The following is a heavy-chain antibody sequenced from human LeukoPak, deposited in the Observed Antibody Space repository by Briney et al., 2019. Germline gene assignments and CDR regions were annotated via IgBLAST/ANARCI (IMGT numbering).Heavy chain of an antibody. V-gene: IGHV1-18*01. J-gene: IGHJ4*02. D-gene: IGHD4/OR15-4a*01. Sequence: ASVTVSCKASGYTFTSYGISWVRQAPGQGLEWMGWISVYNGHTNYAQKFQGRVTMTTDTSTSIVYMELRSLRSDDTAVYYCAREAFTTRCYDSWGQGTPVTVSS. CDR1: GYTFTSYG. CDR3: AREAFTTRCYDS. CDR2: ISVYNGHT.